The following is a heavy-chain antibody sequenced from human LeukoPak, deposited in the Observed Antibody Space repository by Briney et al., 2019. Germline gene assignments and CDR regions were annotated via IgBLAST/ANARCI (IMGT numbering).Heavy chain of an antibody. J-gene: IGHJ4*02. CDR2: ISGSGIST. Sequence: GGSLRLSCAASGFTFSSYAMSWVRQAPGKGLEWVSGISGSGISTYYADSVKGRLTISRDNSKNTLYLQMNSLRAEDTAVYYCAKDLRFAVYWGQGTLVTVSS. CDR1: GFTFSSYA. CDR3: AKDLRFAVY. V-gene: IGHV3-23*01. D-gene: IGHD3-3*01.